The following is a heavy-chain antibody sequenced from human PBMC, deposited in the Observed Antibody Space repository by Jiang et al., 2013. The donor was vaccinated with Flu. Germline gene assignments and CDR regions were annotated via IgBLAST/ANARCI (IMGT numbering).Heavy chain of an antibody. CDR2: IWYDGSNK. V-gene: IGHV3-33*08. D-gene: IGHD3-22*01. J-gene: IGHJ4*02. Sequence: VQLVESGGGVVQPGRSLRLSCAASGFTFSSYGMHWVRQAPGKGLEWVAVIWYDGSNKYYADSVKGRFTISRDNSKNTLYLQMNSLRAEDTAVYYCAADYYDSSGYYHFDYWGQGTLVTVSS. CDR1: GFTFSSYG. CDR3: AADYYDSSGYYHFDY.